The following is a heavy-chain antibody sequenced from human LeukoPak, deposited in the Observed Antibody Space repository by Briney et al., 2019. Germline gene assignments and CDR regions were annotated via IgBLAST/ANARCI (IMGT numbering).Heavy chain of an antibody. Sequence: GGSLRLSCAASGFTFSSYGMHWVRQAPGKGLEWVAFIRYDGSNKYYADSVKGRFTISRDNSKNTLYLQMNSLRAEDTAVYFCATSGLSRFGFWGQGTLVTVSS. CDR2: IRYDGSNK. CDR3: ATSGLSRFGF. V-gene: IGHV3-30*02. J-gene: IGHJ4*02. CDR1: GFTFSSYG. D-gene: IGHD2/OR15-2a*01.